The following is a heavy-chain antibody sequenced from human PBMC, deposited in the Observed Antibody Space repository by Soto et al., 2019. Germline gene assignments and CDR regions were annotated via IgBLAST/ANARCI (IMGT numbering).Heavy chain of an antibody. J-gene: IGHJ4*02. Sequence: SSETLSLTCTVSGGSISSGGYYWSWIRQHPGKGLEWIGYIYYSGSTYYNPSLKSRVTISVDTSKNQFSLKLSSVTAADTAVCYCARVRKDPGSSSWYWFYFDYWGQGTLVTVSS. D-gene: IGHD6-13*01. V-gene: IGHV4-31*03. CDR1: GGSISSGGYY. CDR2: IYYSGST. CDR3: ARVRKDPGSSSWYWFYFDY.